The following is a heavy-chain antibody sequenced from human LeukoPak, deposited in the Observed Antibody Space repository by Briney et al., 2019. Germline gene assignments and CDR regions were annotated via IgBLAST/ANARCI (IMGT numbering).Heavy chain of an antibody. CDR1: VYTFTSYG. D-gene: IGHD3-10*01. CDR3: ARDADGSGTLLDY. J-gene: IGHJ4*02. V-gene: IGHV1-18*01. Sequence: GASVKGSCKASVYTFTSYGISWVRQAPGQGLEWMGWSNADNGNTRYAQKLQGRVTMTTDTSTTTAYMDLRSLRSDDTAVYYCARDADGSGTLLDYWGEGTLVTVSS. CDR2: SNADNGNT.